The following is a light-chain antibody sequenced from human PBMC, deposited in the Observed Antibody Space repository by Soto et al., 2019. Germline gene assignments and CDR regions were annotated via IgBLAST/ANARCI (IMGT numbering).Light chain of an antibody. Sequence: DIQMTQSPSSLSASVGDRVTITCRASQSISSYLNWYQQKPGKAPKLLSYAASSLHSGGPSRFSGSGSWTDFTLTISSLQPEDFATYYCQQSYSTPHTFGQGTKLEIK. CDR3: QQSYSTPHT. CDR2: AAS. V-gene: IGKV1-39*01. CDR1: QSISSY. J-gene: IGKJ2*01.